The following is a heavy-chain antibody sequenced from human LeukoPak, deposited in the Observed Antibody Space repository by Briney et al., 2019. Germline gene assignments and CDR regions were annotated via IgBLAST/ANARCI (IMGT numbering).Heavy chain of an antibody. Sequence: GGSLRLSCATSGFNLDRYTIHWVRQAPGEGLEWVSLACWAGGTTFYSDSVRGRFTISRDSGRKSVYLQMNSLTTDDTAFYFCAKELDTMFFDYWGQGALVTVSS. CDR1: GFNLDRYT. CDR2: ACWAGGTT. J-gene: IGHJ4*02. D-gene: IGHD3-10*02. CDR3: AKELDTMFFDY. V-gene: IGHV3-43*01.